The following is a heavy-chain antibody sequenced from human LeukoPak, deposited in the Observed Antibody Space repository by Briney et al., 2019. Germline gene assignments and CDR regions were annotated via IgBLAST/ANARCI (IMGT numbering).Heavy chain of an antibody. J-gene: IGHJ4*02. V-gene: IGHV3-23*01. Sequence: GGSLRLSCAASGFTFSSYAMSWVRQAPGKGLEWVSAISGSGGSTYYADSVKGRFTISRDNSKNTLYLQMNSLRAEDTAVYYCAKGVYSSGWSLIDYWGQGTLVTVSS. CDR1: GFTFSSYA. CDR2: ISGSGGST. D-gene: IGHD6-19*01. CDR3: AKGVYSSGWSLIDY.